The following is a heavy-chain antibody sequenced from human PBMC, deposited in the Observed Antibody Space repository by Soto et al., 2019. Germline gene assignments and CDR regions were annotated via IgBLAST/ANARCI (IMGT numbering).Heavy chain of an antibody. D-gene: IGHD2-2*01. CDR2: IIPISDTT. Sequence: QVPLVQSGAEVKKPGSSVKVSCKASGGTFSSYAISWVRQAPGQGLEWMGGIIPISDTTIHAQKFQGRVTITADESTSTAYMELSSLRSEDTAVYYCARSQGSSTSLEIYYYYYYGMDVWGQGTTVTVSS. J-gene: IGHJ6*02. CDR3: ARSQGSSTSLEIYYYYYYGMDV. CDR1: GGTFSSYA. V-gene: IGHV1-69*01.